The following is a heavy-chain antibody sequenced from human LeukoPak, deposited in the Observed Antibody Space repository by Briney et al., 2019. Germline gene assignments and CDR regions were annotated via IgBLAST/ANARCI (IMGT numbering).Heavy chain of an antibody. CDR2: ITSSSSYI. CDR3: VAGGLWTLDY. CDR1: GFTFSSYS. D-gene: IGHD2-8*02. V-gene: IGHV3-21*01. J-gene: IGHJ4*02. Sequence: PGGSLRLSCAASGFTFSSYSMNWVRQAPGKGLEWVSSITSSSSYIYYADSVKGRFTISRDNAKNSLYLQMNSLRGEDTAVYFCVAGGLWTLDYWGQGSLVTVSS.